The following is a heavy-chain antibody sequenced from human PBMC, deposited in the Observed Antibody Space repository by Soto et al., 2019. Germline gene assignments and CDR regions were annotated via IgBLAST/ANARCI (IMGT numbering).Heavy chain of an antibody. J-gene: IGHJ4*02. CDR1: GYTFTNYG. CDR2: ISAYNGNI. D-gene: IGHD3-16*02. Sequence: QVQLVQSGGEVKKPGASVKVSCKASGYTFTNYGISWVRQAPGQGLEWMGWISAYNGNIKYAQKLQGRVTMTTDTSPSTAYMELRSLRSEDTAVYYCARALSGPGLFDYWGQGTLVTVSS. CDR3: ARALSGPGLFDY. V-gene: IGHV1-18*01.